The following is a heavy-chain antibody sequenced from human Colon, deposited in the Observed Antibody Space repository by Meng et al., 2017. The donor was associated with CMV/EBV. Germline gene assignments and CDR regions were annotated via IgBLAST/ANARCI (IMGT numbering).Heavy chain of an antibody. J-gene: IGHJ4*02. V-gene: IGHV3-30-3*01. Sequence: FTFSDYAMHWIRQPPGKGLEWVAVTSYNGGNKYYAESVKGRFTISRDNSQNTLYLEMKDLRSEDTAVYYCASPRFCSTTSCLWTFNSWGPGTLVTVSS. CDR3: ASPRFCSTTSCLWTFNS. CDR2: TSYNGGNK. D-gene: IGHD2-2*01. CDR1: FTFSDYA.